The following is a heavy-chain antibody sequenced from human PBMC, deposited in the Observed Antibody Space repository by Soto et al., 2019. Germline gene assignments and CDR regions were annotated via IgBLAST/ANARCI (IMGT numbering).Heavy chain of an antibody. D-gene: IGHD7-27*01. V-gene: IGHV3-23*01. Sequence: PGGSQRLSCAAAGVTCGGYASRCVRKTPGKGLEWVSAISGSGGSTYYADSVKGRFTISRDNSKNTLYLQMNSLRAEDTAVYYCAKELGRVVRVYEPTDPYWGQGTLVTVSS. CDR3: AKELGRVVRVYEPTDPY. CDR2: ISGSGGST. J-gene: IGHJ4*02. CDR1: GVTCGGYA.